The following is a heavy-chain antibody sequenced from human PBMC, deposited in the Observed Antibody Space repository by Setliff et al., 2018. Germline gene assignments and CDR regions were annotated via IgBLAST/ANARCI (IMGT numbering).Heavy chain of an antibody. CDR1: GFTFSSYS. V-gene: IGHV3-21*01. Sequence: GGSLRLSCAASGFTFSSYSMNWVRQAPGKGLEWVSSISSSSGYIYYADSVKGRFTISRDNAKNSLYLQMNSLRAEDTAVYYCARAPSTRGYSGYDSWGQGTLVTVSS. D-gene: IGHD5-12*01. CDR2: ISSSSGYI. J-gene: IGHJ5*02. CDR3: ARAPSTRGYSGYDS.